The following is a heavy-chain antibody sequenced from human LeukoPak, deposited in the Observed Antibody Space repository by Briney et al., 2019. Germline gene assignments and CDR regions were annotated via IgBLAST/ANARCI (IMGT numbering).Heavy chain of an antibody. J-gene: IGHJ4*02. CDR1: GGSISSGGYS. V-gene: IGHV4-30-2*01. CDR2: INHSGST. D-gene: IGHD3-3*01. CDR3: ARGLNDSWTGENY. Sequence: SQTLSLTCVVSGGSISSGGYSWTWIRQPPGKGLEWIGEINHSGSTNYNPSLKSRVTISVDTSKSQFSLKVRYVTAADTAVYYCARGLNDSWTGENYWGQGTLVTVSS.